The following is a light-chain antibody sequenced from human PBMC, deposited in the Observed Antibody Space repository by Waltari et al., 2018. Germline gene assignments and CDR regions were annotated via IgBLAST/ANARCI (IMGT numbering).Light chain of an antibody. CDR1: SSNIGSYY. Sequence: QSVLTQPPSLSGDPGQRVTISCTGSSSNIGSYYVYWYQQFPGTATKLLIYDNHRRPAGVADRLSDSKSGTSPSLTITGLQPGDEADYYCGAWDSSLSARLFGGVTRLTVL. CDR3: GAWDSSLSARL. J-gene: IGLJ2*01. CDR2: DNH. V-gene: IGLV1-51*01.